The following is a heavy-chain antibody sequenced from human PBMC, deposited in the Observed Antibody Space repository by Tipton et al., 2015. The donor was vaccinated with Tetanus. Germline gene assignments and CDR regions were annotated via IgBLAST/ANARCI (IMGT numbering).Heavy chain of an antibody. D-gene: IGHD3-10*01. CDR1: GDYLSDYY. J-gene: IGHJ6*02. Sequence: TLSLTCGVFGDYLSDYYWTWIRQPPGKGLEWIGEINYDGSTNYSPSLKSRVTLSLDTTKKQVSLKLSSVTAADTAVYYCARGDYYGSGTYDVWGQGTTVTVPS. V-gene: IGHV4-34*01. CDR2: INYDGST. CDR3: ARGDYYGSGTYDV.